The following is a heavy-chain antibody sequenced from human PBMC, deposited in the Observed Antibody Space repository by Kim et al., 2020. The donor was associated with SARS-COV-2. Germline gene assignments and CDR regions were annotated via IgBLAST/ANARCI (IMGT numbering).Heavy chain of an antibody. Sequence: SVKVSCKASGGTFSSYAISWVRQAPGQGLEWMGGIIPIFGTANYAQKFQGRVTITADESTSTAYMELSSLRSEDTAVYYCARASEYYYGSGSLPLAPWGQGTLVTVSS. V-gene: IGHV1-69*13. CDR2: IIPIFGTA. J-gene: IGHJ5*02. D-gene: IGHD3-10*01. CDR1: GGTFSSYA. CDR3: ARASEYYYGSGSLPLAP.